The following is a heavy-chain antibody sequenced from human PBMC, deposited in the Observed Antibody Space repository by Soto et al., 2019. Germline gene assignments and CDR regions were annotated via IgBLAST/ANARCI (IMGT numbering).Heavy chain of an antibody. CDR3: AREGYPFDY. V-gene: IGHV3-48*02. D-gene: IGHD5-12*01. CDR1: GFTISSYS. CDR2: ISSSSSTI. Sequence: EVQLVESGGGLVQPGGSLRLSCAASGFTISSYSMNWVRQAPGKGLEWVSYISSSSSTIYYADSVKGRLTISRDNAKNSLYLHMNSLRDEDTAVYYCAREGYPFDYWGQGTLVIVSS. J-gene: IGHJ4*02.